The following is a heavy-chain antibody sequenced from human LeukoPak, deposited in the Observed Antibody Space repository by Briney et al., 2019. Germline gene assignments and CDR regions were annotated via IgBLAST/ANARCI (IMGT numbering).Heavy chain of an antibody. CDR1: GFTFSSYA. CDR3: AYGNSKYYYYGMDV. V-gene: IGHV3-23*01. D-gene: IGHD4-23*01. CDR2: ISGSGGST. J-gene: IGHJ6*02. Sequence: GSLRLSCAASGFTFSSYAMSWVRQAPGKGLEWVSAISGSGGSTYYADSVKGRFTISRDNSKNTLYLQMNSLRAEDTAVYYCAYGNSKYYYYGMDVWGQGTTVTVSS.